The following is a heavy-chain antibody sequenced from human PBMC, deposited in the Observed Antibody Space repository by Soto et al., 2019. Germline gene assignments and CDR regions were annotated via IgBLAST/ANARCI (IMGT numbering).Heavy chain of an antibody. CDR2: IYYSGST. Sequence: WETLALTCTVSGGSISSYYWSWIRQPPGKGLEWIGYIYYSGSTNYNPSLKSRVTISVDTSKNQFSLKLSSVTAADTAVYYCARGNDFWSGYPWGYYGMDVWGQGTTVTVS. J-gene: IGHJ6*02. V-gene: IGHV4-59*01. CDR1: GGSISSYY. D-gene: IGHD3-3*01. CDR3: ARGNDFWSGYPWGYYGMDV.